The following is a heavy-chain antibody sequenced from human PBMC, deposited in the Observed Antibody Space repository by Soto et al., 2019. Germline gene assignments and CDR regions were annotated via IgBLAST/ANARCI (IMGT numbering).Heavy chain of an antibody. D-gene: IGHD1-1*01. CDR3: AIKIDATTTGDY. J-gene: IGHJ4*02. Sequence: QVPLVESGGGVVQPGTSLTLSCAASGFTFSNYGMHWVRQAPGKGLEWVALTSYDGSNKYYADSVKGRFTISRDNSKNTLYLQMSSLRAEDMAVYYCAIKIDATTTGDYWGQGTLVTVSS. CDR1: GFTFSNYG. CDR2: TSYDGSNK. V-gene: IGHV3-30*03.